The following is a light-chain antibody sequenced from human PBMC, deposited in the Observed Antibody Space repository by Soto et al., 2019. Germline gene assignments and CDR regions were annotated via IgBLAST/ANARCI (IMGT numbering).Light chain of an antibody. CDR2: DVS. Sequence: QSVLTQPRSVSGSPGQSVTISCAGTSSDVGTYNYVSWYQQHPGKAPKLVISDVSRRPSGVPDRFSGSKSGNTASLTISGVQAEDEDDYYCCSYAGSYINYVFGTGTKVTVL. CDR1: SSDVGTYNY. V-gene: IGLV2-11*01. J-gene: IGLJ1*01. CDR3: CSYAGSYINYV.